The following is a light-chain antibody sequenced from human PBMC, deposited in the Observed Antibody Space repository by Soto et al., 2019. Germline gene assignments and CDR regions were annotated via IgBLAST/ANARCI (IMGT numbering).Light chain of an antibody. CDR1: QGLVSW. J-gene: IGKJ4*01. Sequence: DIQMTQSPSFVSASVGDRVTIACRASQGLVSWLAWYQHKPGRAPKLLIHAASNLDSGVPSRFSGSGSGTDFTLTISNVQPEDFATYYCQQTSSFPLTFGGGTKVEIK. V-gene: IGKV1-12*01. CDR2: AAS. CDR3: QQTSSFPLT.